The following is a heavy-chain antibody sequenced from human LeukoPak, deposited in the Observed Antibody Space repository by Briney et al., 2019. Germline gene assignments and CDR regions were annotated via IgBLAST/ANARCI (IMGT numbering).Heavy chain of an antibody. Sequence: SETLSLTCTVSGGSISSSSYYWGWIRQPPGKGLEWIGSIYYSGSTYYNPSLKSRVTISVDTSKNQFSLKLSSVTAADTAVYYCARHCHQRDSSSPWFDYWDQGTLVTVSS. J-gene: IGHJ4*02. CDR3: ARHCHQRDSSSPWFDY. D-gene: IGHD6-6*01. V-gene: IGHV4-39*01. CDR2: IYYSGST. CDR1: GGSISSSSYY.